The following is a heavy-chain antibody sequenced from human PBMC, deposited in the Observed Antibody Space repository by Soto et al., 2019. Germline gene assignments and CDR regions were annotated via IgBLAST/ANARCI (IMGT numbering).Heavy chain of an antibody. CDR2: FDPEDGET. D-gene: IGHD3-3*01. CDR3: ARAPVYYDFWSDIYGMDV. J-gene: IGHJ6*02. Sequence: ASVKVSCKVSGYTLTELSMHWVRQAPGKGLEWMGGFDPEDGETIYAQKFQGRVTMTEDTSTDTAYMELSSLRSEDTAVYYCARAPVYYDFWSDIYGMDVWGQGTTVTVSS. V-gene: IGHV1-24*01. CDR1: GYTLTELS.